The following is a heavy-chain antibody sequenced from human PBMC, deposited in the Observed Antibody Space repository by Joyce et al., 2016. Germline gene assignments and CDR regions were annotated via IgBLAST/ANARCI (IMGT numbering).Heavy chain of an antibody. CDR3: AGDVGSCLTTSCRKGAY. D-gene: IGHD2-2*01. CDR2: VYHSGST. J-gene: IGHJ4*02. Sequence: QVQLQESGPGLVKPSETLSLTCAVSGGSIIGTSWWTWVRQPPGKGLEWIGEVYHSGSTNYNAALKSRVTISVDKSKNQFSLQLSSLTVADTSVYYCAGDVGSCLTTSCRKGAYWGQGTLVTVSS. CDR1: GGSIIGTSW. V-gene: IGHV4-4*02.